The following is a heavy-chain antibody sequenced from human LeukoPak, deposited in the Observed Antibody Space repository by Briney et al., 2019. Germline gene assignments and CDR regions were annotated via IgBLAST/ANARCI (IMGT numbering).Heavy chain of an antibody. CDR3: AREPGNNGDLDY. CDR1: GFTFSTYN. Sequence: GGSPRLSCAASGFTFSTYNMTWVRQAPGKGLEWVSSISTSGSSTFYADSMKGRFTISRDNAKSSLYLQMSSLRAEDTAVYYCAREPGNNGDLDYWGQGTLVTVSS. V-gene: IGHV3-21*01. D-gene: IGHD4-17*01. CDR2: ISTSGSST. J-gene: IGHJ4*02.